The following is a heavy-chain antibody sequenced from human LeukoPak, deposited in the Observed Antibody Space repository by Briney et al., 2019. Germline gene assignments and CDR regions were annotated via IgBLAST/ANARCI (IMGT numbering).Heavy chain of an antibody. Sequence: ASVKVSCKVSGYTFTSYGISWVRQAPGQGLEWMGWISAYNGNTNYAQKLQGRVTMTTDTSTSTAYMELRSLRSDDTAVYYCARARGLLGYEHLVRGVIMEAFDIWGQGTMVTVSS. V-gene: IGHV1-18*01. CDR1: GYTFTSYG. J-gene: IGHJ3*02. CDR2: ISAYNGNT. CDR3: ARARGLLGYEHLVRGVIMEAFDI. D-gene: IGHD3-10*01.